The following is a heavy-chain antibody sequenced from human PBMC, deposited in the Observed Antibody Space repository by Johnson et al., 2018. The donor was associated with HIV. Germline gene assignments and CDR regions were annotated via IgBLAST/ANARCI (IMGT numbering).Heavy chain of an antibody. CDR3: ARGPLPSGWLKDAFDI. CDR2: MWYDGSNK. CDR1: GFTFSSYG. D-gene: IGHD6-19*01. Sequence: QVHLVESGGGVVQPGRSLRLSCAASGFTFSSYGMHWVRQAPGKGLEWVAVMWYDGSNKYYADSVKGRFIISRDNSKNTLYLQMNSLRVEDTAVYYCARGPLPSGWLKDAFDIWGQGTMVTVFS. V-gene: IGHV3-33*01. J-gene: IGHJ3*02.